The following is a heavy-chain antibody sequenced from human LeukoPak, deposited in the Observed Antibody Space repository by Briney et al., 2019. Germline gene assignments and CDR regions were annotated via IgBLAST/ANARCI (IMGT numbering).Heavy chain of an antibody. V-gene: IGHV1-18*01. D-gene: IGHD2-15*01. CDR2: ISAYNGNT. CDR3: ARVVVAPQEWRGQFDY. J-gene: IGHJ4*02. Sequence: GASVKVSCKASGYTFTSYGISWVRQAPGQGLEWMGWISAYNGNTNYAQKLQGRVTMTTDTSTSTAYMELRSLRSDDTAVYYCARVVVAPQEWRGQFDYWGQGTLVTVSS. CDR1: GYTFTSYG.